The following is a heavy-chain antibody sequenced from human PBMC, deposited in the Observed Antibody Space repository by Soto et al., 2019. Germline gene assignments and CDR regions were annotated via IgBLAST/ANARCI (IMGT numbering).Heavy chain of an antibody. V-gene: IGHV5-51*01. D-gene: IGHD6-6*01. J-gene: IGHJ6*02. Sequence: GESLKISCKTSGYRFSRYWSGWVRQMPGKDLEWMGIIYPGDSDTRYSPSFQGQVTISADKSLRTAYLQWTSLKASDTALYYCARTRSFTLGFYYDGMDVWGQGTTVTVSS. CDR1: GYRFSRYW. CDR3: ARTRSFTLGFYYDGMDV. CDR2: IYPGDSDT.